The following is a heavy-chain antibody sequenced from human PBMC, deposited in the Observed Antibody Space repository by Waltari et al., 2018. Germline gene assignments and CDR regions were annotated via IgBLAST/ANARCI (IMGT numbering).Heavy chain of an antibody. Sequence: VQLLPSGAEVKKPGAPLQNTGKGSAYRVTTYWIGWLRQRPGNGLACMGLIFPGAPDTSYSPSVQGQVTISADKSISTAYLQWSSLKASDTAMYYCASRAAAARGGGRAFDIWGQGTMVTVSS. CDR3: ASRAAAARGGGRAFDI. CDR1: AYRVTTYW. V-gene: IGHV5-51*01. D-gene: IGHD6-13*01. J-gene: IGHJ3*02. CDR2: IFPGAPDT.